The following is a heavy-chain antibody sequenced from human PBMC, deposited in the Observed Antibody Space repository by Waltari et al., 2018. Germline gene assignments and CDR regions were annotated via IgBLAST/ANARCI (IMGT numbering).Heavy chain of an antibody. CDR3: ARGSLDFDY. Sequence: QVQLVESGGGVVQPGRSLRLSCAASGFTFSSYGLHRVRQAPGKGLEWVAVIWYDGSNKYYADSVKGRFTISRDNSKNTLYLQMNSLRAEDTAVYYCARGSLDFDYWGQGTLVTVSS. D-gene: IGHD3-10*01. CDR1: GFTFSSYG. V-gene: IGHV3-33*01. CDR2: IWYDGSNK. J-gene: IGHJ4*02.